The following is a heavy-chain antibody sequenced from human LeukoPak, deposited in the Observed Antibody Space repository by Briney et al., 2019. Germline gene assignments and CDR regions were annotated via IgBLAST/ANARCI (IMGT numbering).Heavy chain of an antibody. CDR1: GFTFSSYS. D-gene: IGHD4-17*01. CDR3: ARGRILNTVNPWDYYYYGMDV. CDR2: ISSSSSYI. J-gene: IGHJ6*02. V-gene: IGHV3-21*01. Sequence: GGSLRLSCAASGFTFSSYSMNWVRQAPGKGLEWVSSISSSSSYIYYADSVKGRFTISRDNAKNSLYLQMNSLRAEDTAVHYCARGRILNTVNPWDYYYYGMDVWGQGTTVTVSS.